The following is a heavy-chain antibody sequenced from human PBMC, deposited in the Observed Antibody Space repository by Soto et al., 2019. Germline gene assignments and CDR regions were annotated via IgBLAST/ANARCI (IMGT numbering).Heavy chain of an antibody. J-gene: IGHJ4*02. D-gene: IGHD1-26*01. CDR3: ATTGGRISDY. V-gene: IGHV3-21*02. CDR2: ISGRSSYI. CDR1: GITYNNYT. Sequence: EVRLVESGGGLVKPGGSLRLSCVASGITYNNYTMNWVRQAPGKGLEWVASISGRSSYIYYADSLRGRFTISRDNTKKSLYVKMNNLRAEDTAVYYCATTGGRISDYWGQGTLVTVSS.